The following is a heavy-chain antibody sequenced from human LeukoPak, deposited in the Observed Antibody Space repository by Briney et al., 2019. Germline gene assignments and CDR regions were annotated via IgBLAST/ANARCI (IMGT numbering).Heavy chain of an antibody. CDR2: IIPIFGTA. V-gene: IGHV1-69*01. D-gene: IGHD6-13*01. CDR3: ARGGEAAAGSHGLFDY. Sequence: GASVKVSCKASGGTFSSYAISWVRQAPGQGLEWMGGIIPIFGTANYAQKFQGRVTITADESTSTAYMELSSLRSEDTAVYYCARGGEAAAGSHGLFDYWGQGTLVTVSS. J-gene: IGHJ4*02. CDR1: GGTFSSYA.